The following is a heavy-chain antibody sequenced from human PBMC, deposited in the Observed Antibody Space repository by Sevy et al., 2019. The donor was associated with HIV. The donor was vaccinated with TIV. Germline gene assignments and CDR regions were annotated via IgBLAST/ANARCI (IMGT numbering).Heavy chain of an antibody. CDR2: ISSSGSTI. V-gene: IGHV3-48*03. CDR3: ARAYCSGGSCYGAFDI. J-gene: IGHJ3*02. D-gene: IGHD2-15*01. CDR1: GFTFSSYE. Sequence: GGSLRLSCAASGFTFSSYEMNWVRQAPGKGLEWVSYISSSGSTIYYADSVKGRFTISRDNAKNSLYLQMNSLGAEDTAVYYCARAYCSGGSCYGAFDIWGQGTMVTVSS.